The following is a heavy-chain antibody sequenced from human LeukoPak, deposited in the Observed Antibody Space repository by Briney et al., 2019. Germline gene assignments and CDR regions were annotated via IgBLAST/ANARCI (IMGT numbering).Heavy chain of an antibody. D-gene: IGHD3-22*01. V-gene: IGHV3-33*01. CDR3: ARDPDMIVVSDAFDI. J-gene: IGHJ3*02. CDR2: IWYDGSNK. Sequence: GGSLRLSCAASGFTFSSYGMHWVRQAPGKGLEWVAVIWYDGSNKYYADSVKGRSTISRDNSKNTLYPQMNSLRAEDTAVYYCARDPDMIVVSDAFDIWGQGTMVTVSS. CDR1: GFTFSSYG.